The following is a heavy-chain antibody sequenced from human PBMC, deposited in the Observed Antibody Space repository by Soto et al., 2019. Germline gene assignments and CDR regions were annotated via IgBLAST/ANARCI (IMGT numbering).Heavy chain of an antibody. CDR3: ASSSSRSDVAY. V-gene: IGHV4-59*12. J-gene: IGHJ4*02. Sequence: PSETLSLTCTVSGGSTSSYYWSWIRQPPGKGLEWIGYIYYSGSTNYNPSLKSRVTISVDKSKNQFSLKLSSVTAADTAVYYCASSSSRSDVAYWGQGTLVTVSS. CDR2: IYYSGST. CDR1: GGSTSSYY. D-gene: IGHD6-6*01.